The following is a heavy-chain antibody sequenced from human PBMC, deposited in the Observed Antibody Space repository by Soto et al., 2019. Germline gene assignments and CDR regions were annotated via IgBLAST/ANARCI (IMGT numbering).Heavy chain of an antibody. Sequence: GGSLRLSCAASGFTFSSYGIRWVRQAPGKGLEWVAVISYDGSNKYYADSVKGRFTLSRDNSKNTLYLQMNSLRAEDTAVYYCAKDLYPSNYYDSSGYYYPTRYYYYGMDVWGQGTTVTVSS. CDR1: GFTFSSYG. V-gene: IGHV3-30*18. J-gene: IGHJ6*02. D-gene: IGHD3-22*01. CDR3: AKDLYPSNYYDSSGYYYPTRYYYYGMDV. CDR2: ISYDGSNK.